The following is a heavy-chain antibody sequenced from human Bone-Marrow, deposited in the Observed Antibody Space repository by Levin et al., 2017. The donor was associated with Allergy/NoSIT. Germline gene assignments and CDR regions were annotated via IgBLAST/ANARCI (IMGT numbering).Heavy chain of an antibody. J-gene: IGHJ5*02. CDR2: ISYDGSNK. CDR3: AREVGGVMVYAIPAEEP. V-gene: IGHV3-30*04. CDR1: GFTFSSYA. Sequence: GGSLRLSCAASGFTFSSYAMHWVRQAPGKGLEWVAVISYDGSNKYYADSVKGRFTISRDNSKNTLYLQMNSLRAEDTAVYYCAREVGGVMVYAIPAEEPWGQGTLVTVSS. D-gene: IGHD2-8*01.